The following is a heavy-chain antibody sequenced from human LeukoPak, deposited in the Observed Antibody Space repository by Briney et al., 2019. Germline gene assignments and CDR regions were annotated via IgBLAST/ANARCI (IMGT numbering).Heavy chain of an antibody. Sequence: GGSLRLSCAVSGFTFDDYAMHWVRQAPGKCLEWVSGISWNSNLIGYADSVRGRFTISRDNAKNSLYLQMNSLRPEDMALYYCAKDRNYELLYAFDIWGQGTMVTVSS. J-gene: IGHJ3*02. CDR1: GFTFDDYA. V-gene: IGHV3-9*03. CDR2: ISWNSNLI. D-gene: IGHD2-2*02. CDR3: AKDRNYELLYAFDI.